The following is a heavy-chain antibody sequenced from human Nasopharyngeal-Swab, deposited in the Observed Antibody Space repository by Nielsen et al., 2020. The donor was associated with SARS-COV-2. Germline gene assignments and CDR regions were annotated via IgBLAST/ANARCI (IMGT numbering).Heavy chain of an antibody. V-gene: IGHV1-69*04. CDR2: IIPILGIA. D-gene: IGHD6-19*01. CDR3: ARGDKGYSSGWVY. J-gene: IGHJ4*02. Sequence: WVRQAPGQGLEWMGRIIPILGIANYAQKFQGRATITADKSTSTAYMELSSLRSEDTAVYYCARGDKGYSSGWVYWGQGTLVTVSS.